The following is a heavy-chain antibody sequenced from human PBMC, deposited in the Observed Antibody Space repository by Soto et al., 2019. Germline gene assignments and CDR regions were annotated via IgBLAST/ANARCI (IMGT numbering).Heavy chain of an antibody. D-gene: IGHD4-17*01. J-gene: IGHJ3*02. CDR3: ASLFTTVVTDAFDI. CDR2: ISSSGSTI. V-gene: IGHV3-48*03. Sequence: GVSLRLSCAASGFTFSSYEMNWVRQAPGKGLEWVSYISSSGSTIYYADSVKGRFTISRGNAKNSLYLQMNSLRAEDTAVYYCASLFTTVVTDAFDIWGQGTMVTVSS. CDR1: GFTFSSYE.